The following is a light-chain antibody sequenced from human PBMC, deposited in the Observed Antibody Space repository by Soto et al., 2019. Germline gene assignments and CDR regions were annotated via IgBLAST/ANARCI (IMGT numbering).Light chain of an antibody. CDR2: GAS. J-gene: IGKJ1*01. CDR3: QQYNNWPLT. Sequence: EIVMTHSPATLSVSPGERATLSCRASQSVSSNLAWYQQKPRQAPRLLIYGASTRATGIPARFSGSGSGTEFTLTISSLQSEDFAVYYCQQYNNWPLTFGQGTKVDIK. CDR1: QSVSSN. V-gene: IGKV3-15*01.